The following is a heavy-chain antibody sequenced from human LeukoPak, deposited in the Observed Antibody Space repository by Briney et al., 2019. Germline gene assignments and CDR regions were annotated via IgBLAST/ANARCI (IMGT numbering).Heavy chain of an antibody. V-gene: IGHV4-31*03. D-gene: IGHD6-6*01. CDR3: ARGHSTSSPYFCNGMDV. Sequence: SETLSLTCTVAGGSISSGAYWWTWIRQDPVKGLKWIGYIYYSGNTYYNPSLRSRVNISVDTSKNQFSLNLRSVTAADTAVYFCARGHSTSSPYFCNGMDVWGQGTTVTVSS. CDR1: GGSISSGAYW. CDR2: IYYSGNT. J-gene: IGHJ6*02.